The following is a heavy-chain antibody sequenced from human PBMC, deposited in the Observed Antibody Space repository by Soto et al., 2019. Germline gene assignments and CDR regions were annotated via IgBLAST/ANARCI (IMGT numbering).Heavy chain of an antibody. CDR3: ARGHIVVVPTVGWLDP. Sequence: PSETLSLTCTVSGYFISSGYYWGWIRQPPGKGLEWIGSMFHSGSTHYNPSLKSRVTMSVDTSKNQFSLRLSSVTASDTAVYYCARGHIVVVPTVGWLDPWGQGTLVTVYS. J-gene: IGHJ5*02. CDR2: MFHSGST. D-gene: IGHD2-2*01. V-gene: IGHV4-38-2*02. CDR1: GYFISSGYY.